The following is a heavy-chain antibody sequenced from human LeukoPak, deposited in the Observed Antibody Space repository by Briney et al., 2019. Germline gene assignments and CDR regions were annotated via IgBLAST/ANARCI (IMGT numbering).Heavy chain of an antibody. CDR2: ISYDGSNK. D-gene: IGHD3-22*01. CDR1: GFTFSSYG. Sequence: GGSLRLSCAASGFTFSSYGMHWVRQAPGKGLEWVAVISYDGSNKYYADSVKGRFTISRDNSKNTLYLQMNSLRAEDTAVYYCAKVLGTMIVVDSPDYWGQGTLVTVSS. V-gene: IGHV3-30*18. J-gene: IGHJ4*02. CDR3: AKVLGTMIVVDSPDY.